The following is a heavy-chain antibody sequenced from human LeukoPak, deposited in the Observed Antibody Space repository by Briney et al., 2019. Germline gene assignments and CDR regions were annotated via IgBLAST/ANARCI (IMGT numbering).Heavy chain of an antibody. CDR2: INPNSGGT. CDR1: GYTFTGYY. V-gene: IGHV1-2*06. J-gene: IGHJ4*02. Sequence: ASVKVSCKASGYTFTGYYMHWVRQAPGQGLEWMGRINPNSGGTNYAQKFQGRVTMTRDTSISTAYMELRSLRSDDTAVYYCARGTVLEWLLDYWGQGTLVTVSS. D-gene: IGHD3-3*01. CDR3: ARGTVLEWLLDY.